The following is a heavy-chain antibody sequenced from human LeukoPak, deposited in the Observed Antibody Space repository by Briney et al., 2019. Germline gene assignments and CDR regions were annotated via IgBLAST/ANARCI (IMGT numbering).Heavy chain of an antibody. CDR1: GFTFSGYW. J-gene: IGHJ6*03. Sequence: PGGSLRLSCAASGFTFSGYWMSWVRQTPGKGLEWVATIKQDGSETYYVDSVKGRFTISRDNAKNSLYLQMNSLRAEDTAVYYCARDRYYYYYMDVWGKGTTVTVSS. V-gene: IGHV3-7*01. CDR2: IKQDGSET. CDR3: ARDRYYYYYMDV.